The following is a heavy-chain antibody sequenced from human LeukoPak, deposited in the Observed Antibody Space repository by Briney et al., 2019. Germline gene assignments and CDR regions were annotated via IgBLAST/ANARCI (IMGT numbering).Heavy chain of an antibody. J-gene: IGHJ4*02. Sequence: SETLSLTCTVSGGSTIGFYWGWMRQPPGKGLEWIGYIYYSGSTNYNPSLKSRVTISLDTSKIQFSLRLSSVTAADTAVYYCARHGISSFDYWGQGTLVTVSS. CDR2: IYYSGST. CDR3: ARHGISSFDY. CDR1: GGSTIGFY. V-gene: IGHV4-59*08. D-gene: IGHD6-13*01.